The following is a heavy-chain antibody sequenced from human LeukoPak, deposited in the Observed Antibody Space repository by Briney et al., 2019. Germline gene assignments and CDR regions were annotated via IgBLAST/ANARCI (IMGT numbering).Heavy chain of an antibody. Sequence: PSETLSLTCTVSGGSISSYYWSWIRQPPGKGLEWIGYIYYSGGTNYNPSLKSRVTISVDTSKNQFSLKLTSVTAADTAVYYCARDQSPTVDAFDIWGQGTMVTVSS. D-gene: IGHD4-17*01. V-gene: IGHV4-59*01. CDR2: IYYSGGT. CDR1: GGSISSYY. CDR3: ARDQSPTVDAFDI. J-gene: IGHJ3*02.